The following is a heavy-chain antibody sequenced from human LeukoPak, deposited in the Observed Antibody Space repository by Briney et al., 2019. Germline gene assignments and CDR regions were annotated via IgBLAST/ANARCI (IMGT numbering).Heavy chain of an antibody. CDR3: ARQCCRGATPGFDP. CDR2: IYPAASDT. D-gene: IGHD3-10*01. J-gene: IGHJ5*02. CDR1: GYSFTDYW. V-gene: IGHV5-51*01. Sequence: ESLKISCKGPGYSFTDYWIALVRQVPGKGLEWMGSIYPAASDTRSSPSFKGQVTFSADKSISTAYLQWSSLTASDTAIYYCARQCCRGATPGFDPWGQGTLVTVSS.